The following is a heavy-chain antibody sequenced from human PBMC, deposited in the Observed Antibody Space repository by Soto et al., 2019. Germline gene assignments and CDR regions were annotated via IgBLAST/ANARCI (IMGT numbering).Heavy chain of an antibody. Sequence: QPGGSLRLSCAASGFTVRSNYMTWVRQAPGKGLEWVSVIHSGGSTYYADSVKGRVTISRDNSKNTLYLQMNSLRAEDTAVYYCARAHLSSRFNYAEYTWFDPWGLGTLVTVSS. J-gene: IGHJ5*02. CDR3: ARAHLSSRFNYAEYTWFDP. CDR2: IHSGGST. CDR1: GFTVRSNY. D-gene: IGHD3-22*01. V-gene: IGHV3-53*01.